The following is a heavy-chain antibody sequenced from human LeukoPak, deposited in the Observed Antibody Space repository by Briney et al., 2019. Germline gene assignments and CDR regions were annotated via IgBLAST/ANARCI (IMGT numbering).Heavy chain of an antibody. CDR1: GFTFSNYS. J-gene: IGHJ4*02. CDR3: ASRGYGYYYFDN. D-gene: IGHD5-18*01. V-gene: IGHV3-21*01. Sequence: PGGSLRLSCAASGFTFSNYSMNWVRQAPGKGLEWVSSIGSSSTYISYADSVKGRFTISRDNAKNSLYLQRNSLRAEDTAVYYCASRGYGYYYFDNWGQGNLVTVSS. CDR2: IGSSSTYI.